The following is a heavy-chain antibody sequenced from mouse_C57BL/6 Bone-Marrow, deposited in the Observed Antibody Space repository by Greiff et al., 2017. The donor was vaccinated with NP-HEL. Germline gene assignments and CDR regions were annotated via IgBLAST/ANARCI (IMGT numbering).Heavy chain of an antibody. V-gene: IGHV1-15*01. D-gene: IGHD2-2*01. J-gene: IGHJ3*01. CDR2: IDPETGGT. CDR1: GYTFTDYE. CDR3: TKMVTASDWAWFAC. Sequence: VQLQQSGAELVRPGASVTLSCKASGYTFTDYEMHWVKQTPVHGLEWIGAIDPETGGTAYNQKFKGKAILTADKSSSTAYMELRSRTAEDSAVYYGTKMVTASDWAWFACWGQGTLVTVSA.